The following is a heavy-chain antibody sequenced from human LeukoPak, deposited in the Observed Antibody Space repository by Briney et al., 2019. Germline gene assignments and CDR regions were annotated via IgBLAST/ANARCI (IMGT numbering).Heavy chain of an antibody. CDR3: ARAAFGELLFSYYYYYYMDV. Sequence: PSETLSLTCTVSGGSISSSSYYWGRLRQPPGTGLEWVGSIYYSGSTYYNPSLKSRVTISVDTSKNQFSLKLSSVTAADTAVYYCARAAFGELLFSYYYYYYMDVWGKGTTVTVSS. V-gene: IGHV4-39*07. CDR1: GGSISSSSYY. CDR2: IYYSGST. J-gene: IGHJ6*03. D-gene: IGHD3-10*01.